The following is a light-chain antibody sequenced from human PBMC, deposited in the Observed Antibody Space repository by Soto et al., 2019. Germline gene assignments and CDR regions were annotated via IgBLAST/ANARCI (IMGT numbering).Light chain of an antibody. CDR3: QQSYSTPS. Sequence: DIQMTQSPSSLSASVGDRVTITCRASQTISSYLNWYQQKPGKVPKLLIYATSSLQSGVPSRVSGSGSGTDFTLTISNLQPEDFATYYCQQSYSTPSFGGGTKVEIK. J-gene: IGKJ4*01. V-gene: IGKV1-39*01. CDR2: ATS. CDR1: QTISSY.